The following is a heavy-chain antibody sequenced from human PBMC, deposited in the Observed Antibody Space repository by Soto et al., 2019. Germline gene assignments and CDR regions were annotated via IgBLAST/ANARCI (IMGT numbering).Heavy chain of an antibody. V-gene: IGHV1-8*01. J-gene: IGHJ4*02. CDR3: ARRAPVTPFDY. CDR2: MNPNSGNT. Sequence: GASVKGSCKASGYTFTSYDINWVRQATGQGLEWMGWMNPNSGNTGYAQKFQGRVTMTRNTSISTAYLQMNGLKTEDTGVYYCARRAPVTPFDYWGPGTLVTVSS. D-gene: IGHD4-17*01. CDR1: GYTFTSYD.